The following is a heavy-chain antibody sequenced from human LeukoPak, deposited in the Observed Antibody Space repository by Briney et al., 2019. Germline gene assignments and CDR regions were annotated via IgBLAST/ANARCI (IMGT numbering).Heavy chain of an antibody. J-gene: IGHJ6*03. D-gene: IGHD2-2*02. CDR1: RLTFSNYA. V-gene: IGHV3-23*01. Sequence: GGPLRLSCAASRLTFSNYAMSWVRQAPGKGLEWVSGISASGGTTYYADSVKGRFTISRDNSKNTLHLQMSSLRAEDTAVYFCANSIPGLYYYYYLDVWGKGTTVTVSS. CDR2: ISASGGTT. CDR3: ANSIPGLYYYYYLDV.